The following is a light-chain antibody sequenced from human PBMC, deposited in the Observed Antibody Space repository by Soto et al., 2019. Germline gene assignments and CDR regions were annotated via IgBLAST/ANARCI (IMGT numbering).Light chain of an antibody. CDR2: GVS. CDR1: QSLNGN. J-gene: IGKJ5*01. V-gene: IGKV3D-15*01. Sequence: EIVMTQSPATLSVSPGERATLSCRASQSLNGNFAWYQQKPGQAPRLLIYGVSTRATGIPARFSGSGSGTEFTLTISSLQSEDFAVYYCQQHNNWPLTFGQGTRVE. CDR3: QQHNNWPLT.